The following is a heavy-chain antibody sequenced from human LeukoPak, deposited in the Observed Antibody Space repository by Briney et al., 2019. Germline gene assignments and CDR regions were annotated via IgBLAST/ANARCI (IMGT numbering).Heavy chain of an antibody. J-gene: IGHJ4*02. D-gene: IGHD3-3*01. Sequence: PSETLSLTCAVSGYSISSGYYWGWIRQPPGKGLEWIGSIYHSGSTYYNPSLKSRVTISVDTSKNQFSLKLRSVTAADTAVYYCASHPRPDRVDYWGQGTLVTVSS. CDR3: ASHPRPDRVDY. CDR1: GYSISSGYY. CDR2: IYHSGST. V-gene: IGHV4-38-2*01.